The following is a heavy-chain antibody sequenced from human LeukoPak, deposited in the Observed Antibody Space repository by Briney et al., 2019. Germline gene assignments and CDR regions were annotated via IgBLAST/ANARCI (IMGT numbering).Heavy chain of an antibody. V-gene: IGHV3-23*01. Sequence: PGGSLRLSCAASGFTFSSYAMSWVRQAPGKGLEWVSAISGSGGSTYYADSVKGRFTISRDNSKNTLYLQMNSLRAEDTAVYYCAKDDCSSTSCYRDYYYYYMDVWGKGTTVTVSS. CDR2: ISGSGGST. CDR1: GFTFSSYA. D-gene: IGHD2-2*01. CDR3: AKDDCSSTSCYRDYYYYYMDV. J-gene: IGHJ6*03.